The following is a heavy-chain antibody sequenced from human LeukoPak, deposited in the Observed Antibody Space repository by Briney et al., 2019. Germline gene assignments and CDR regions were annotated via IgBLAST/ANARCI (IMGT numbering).Heavy chain of an antibody. Sequence: SETLSLTCTVSGGSISSSSYYWGWIRQPPGKGLEWIGSIYYSGSTYYNPSLKSRVTISVDTSKNQFSLKLSSVTAADTAVYYCARAPGSSRLYYYYMDVWGKGTTVTVSS. CDR2: IYYSGST. CDR3: ARAPGSSRLYYYYMDV. V-gene: IGHV4-39*07. J-gene: IGHJ6*03. D-gene: IGHD6-13*01. CDR1: GGSISSSSYY.